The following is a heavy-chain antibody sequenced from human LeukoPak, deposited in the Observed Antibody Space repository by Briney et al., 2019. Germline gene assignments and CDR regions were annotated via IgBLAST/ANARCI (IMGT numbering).Heavy chain of an antibody. CDR3: IMTTVTRTHPQFDY. Sequence: GGSLRLSCAASGFTFSNAWMSWVRQAPGKGLEWVGRIKSKTDGGTTDYAAPVKGRFTISRDDSKNTLYLQMNSLKTEDTAVYYCIMTTVTRTHPQFDYWGQGTLVTVSS. CDR1: GFTFSNAW. D-gene: IGHD4-17*01. CDR2: IKSKTDGGTT. J-gene: IGHJ4*02. V-gene: IGHV3-15*01.